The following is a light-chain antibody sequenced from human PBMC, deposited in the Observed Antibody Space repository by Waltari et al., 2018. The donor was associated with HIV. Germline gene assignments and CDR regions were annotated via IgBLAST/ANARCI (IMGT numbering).Light chain of an antibody. CDR3: AAWDDSLSGPWV. Sequence: QSVLTQPPSASGTPGQRVTISCSGISSNIGSNYVHWYQQLPGMAPKLLIYRTNQRPSCVPDRFTGSKSGNSAYLVISGLRSEDEADYYCAAWDDSLSGPWVFGGGTKLTVL. V-gene: IGLV1-47*01. CDR1: SSNIGSNY. J-gene: IGLJ3*02. CDR2: RTN.